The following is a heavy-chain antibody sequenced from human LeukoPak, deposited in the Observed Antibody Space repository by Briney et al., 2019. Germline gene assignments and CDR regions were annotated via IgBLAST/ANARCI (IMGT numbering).Heavy chain of an antibody. CDR3: ARAPSPLYSSGWSYNWFDP. CDR2: IYTSGGA. Sequence: NPSQTLSLTCTVSGGSISSGSYYWSWIRQPAGKGLEWIGRIYTSGGANHNPSLKSRVTISVDTAKNQFSLKLSSVTAADTAVYYWARAPSPLYSSGWSYNWFDPWGQGTLVTVSS. J-gene: IGHJ5*02. D-gene: IGHD6-19*01. V-gene: IGHV4-61*02. CDR1: GGSISSGSYY.